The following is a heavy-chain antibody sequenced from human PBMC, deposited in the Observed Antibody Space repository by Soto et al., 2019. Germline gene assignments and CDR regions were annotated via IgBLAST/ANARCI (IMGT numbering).Heavy chain of an antibody. CDR2: ISPYNGNT. Sequence: GASVKVSCKASGYTFANYGFSWVRQAPGQGLEWMGWISPYNGNTNYALKLQGRVTLTTDTSSNTAYIERRSLTSDDTAMYYCARDPHTYSGYGNNWFDPWGQGTLVTVSS. D-gene: IGHD5-12*01. V-gene: IGHV1-18*01. J-gene: IGHJ5*02. CDR1: GYTFANYG. CDR3: ARDPHTYSGYGNNWFDP.